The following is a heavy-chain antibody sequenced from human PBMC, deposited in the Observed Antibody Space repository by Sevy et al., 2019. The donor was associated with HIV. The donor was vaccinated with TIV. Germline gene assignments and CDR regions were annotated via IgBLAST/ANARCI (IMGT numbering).Heavy chain of an antibody. D-gene: IGHD3-10*01. J-gene: IGHJ6*02. CDR3: AKDLWFGELHYYYGMDV. V-gene: IGHV3-9*01. Sequence: GGSLRLSCAASGFTFDDYAMHWVRQAPGKGLEWVSGISWNSGSIGYADSVKGRFTISRDNAKNSLYLQMNSLRAEDTALYYCAKDLWFGELHYYYGMDVWGQGTTFTVSS. CDR2: ISWNSGSI. CDR1: GFTFDDYA.